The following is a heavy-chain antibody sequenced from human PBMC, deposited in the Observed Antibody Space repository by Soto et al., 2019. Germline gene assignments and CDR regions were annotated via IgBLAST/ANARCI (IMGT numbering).Heavy chain of an antibody. CDR3: ARGSLAGITWADF. CDR1: GYTFSNYG. J-gene: IGHJ4*02. D-gene: IGHD1-7*01. CDR2: ISAYSGKT. Sequence: QVQLVQSGAEVKRPGASVKVSCKASGYTFSNYGISWVRQAPGRGLEWMGWISAYSGKTDYAQNFQGRVTVTTDTPTNTAYMELQSLRSDDTAVYYCARGSLAGITWADFWGQGTLVTVSS. V-gene: IGHV1-18*01.